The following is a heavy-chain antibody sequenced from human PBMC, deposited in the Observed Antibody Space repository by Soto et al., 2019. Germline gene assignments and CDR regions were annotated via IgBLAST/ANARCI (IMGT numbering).Heavy chain of an antibody. J-gene: IGHJ3*01. CDR3: ARRLDDRAEGGFDV. Sequence: QVQLVQSGAEVRKPGSSVKVSCKASGGTFSTYTIYWVRQAPGQGLEWMGRIIPLFGTAKYAQNFQDRVTITAEESTTTAYMELTALSSEDTAVYYCARRLDDRAEGGFDVWGEGTAVTVSA. D-gene: IGHD6-25*01. CDR1: GGTFSTYT. CDR2: IIPLFGTA. V-gene: IGHV1-69*18.